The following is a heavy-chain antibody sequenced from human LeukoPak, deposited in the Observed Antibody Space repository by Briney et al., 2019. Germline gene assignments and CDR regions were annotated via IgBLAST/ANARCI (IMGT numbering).Heavy chain of an antibody. CDR1: GFTFSDYY. CDR3: ARGERLTGYSSALDY. CDR2: ISSRGSTI. J-gene: IGHJ4*02. Sequence: GGSLRLSRATSGFTFSDYYMSWIRQAPGKGLEWVSYISSRGSTIKYADSVKGRFTISRDNAKNSLYLQMNSLRADDTAVYYCARGERLTGYSSALDYWGQGTLVTVSS. V-gene: IGHV3-11*01. D-gene: IGHD3-9*01.